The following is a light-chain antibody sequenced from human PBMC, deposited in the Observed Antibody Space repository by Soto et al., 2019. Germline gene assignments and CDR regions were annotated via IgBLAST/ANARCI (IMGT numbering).Light chain of an antibody. Sequence: QSALTQPPSASWSPGQSFTISCTGTSSYVGDYNYVSWYQQHPGKAPKLLIYEVNKRPSGVPDRFSGSMSGNTASLTVSGLQAEDEADYYCSSYAGSNNLVFGGGTKLTVL. CDR3: SSYAGSNNLV. J-gene: IGLJ3*02. CDR2: EVN. V-gene: IGLV2-8*01. CDR1: SSYVGDYNY.